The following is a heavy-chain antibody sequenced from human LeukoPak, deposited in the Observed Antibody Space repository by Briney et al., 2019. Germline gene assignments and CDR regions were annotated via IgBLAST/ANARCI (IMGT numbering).Heavy chain of an antibody. CDR2: INHSGST. V-gene: IGHV4-34*01. CDR3: ASGLIGKSASCYLGFDP. J-gene: IGHJ5*02. Sequence: SEALSLTCAVYGGSFSGYYWSWLRQPPGKGLEWIGEINHSGSTNYNPSLKSRITISVDSSKNQYSLKLRTVTAADAAVSYCASGLIGKSASCYLGFDPWGQGTLVTVSS. CDR1: GGSFSGYY. D-gene: IGHD2-2*01.